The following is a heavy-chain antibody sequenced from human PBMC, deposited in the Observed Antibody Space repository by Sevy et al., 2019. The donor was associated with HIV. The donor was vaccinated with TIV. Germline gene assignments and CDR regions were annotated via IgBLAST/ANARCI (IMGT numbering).Heavy chain of an antibody. CDR1: GGSISSGSYY. D-gene: IGHD2-2*01. Sequence: SETLSLTCTVSGGSISSGSYYWSWIRQPAGKGLEWIGRIYTSGSTKYNPSLKSRVTMSVDTSKNQFPLKLTSATAADTALYYCARGGNSGYCISASCQSDAFDIWGQGTMVTVSS. V-gene: IGHV4-61*02. J-gene: IGHJ3*02. CDR3: ARGGNSGYCISASCQSDAFDI. CDR2: IYTSGST.